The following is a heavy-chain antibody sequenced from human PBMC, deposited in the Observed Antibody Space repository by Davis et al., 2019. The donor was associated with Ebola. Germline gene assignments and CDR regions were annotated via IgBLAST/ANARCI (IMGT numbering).Heavy chain of an antibody. V-gene: IGHV1-69*13. Sequence: SVKVSCKASGDTFVRFALSWVRQTPGQGLEWMGGIIPMFRSPNYAQKFQGRLTITADDSTKTVYMELSSLGSDDTAVYYSARDPGWNRPNWFDPWGQGTLVTVSS. D-gene: IGHD1-1*01. CDR1: GDTFVRFA. CDR3: ARDPGWNRPNWFDP. J-gene: IGHJ5*02. CDR2: IIPMFRSP.